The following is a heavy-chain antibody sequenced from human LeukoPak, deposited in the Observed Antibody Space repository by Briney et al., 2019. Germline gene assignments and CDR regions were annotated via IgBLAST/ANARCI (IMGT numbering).Heavy chain of an antibody. D-gene: IGHD3-10*01. J-gene: IGHJ4*02. CDR2: IRNDGSNK. V-gene: IGHV3-30*02. Sequence: GGSLRLSCAASGFTFSNYGMHWVRQAPGKGLEWVTFIRNDGSNKYYADSVKGRFTIFRDNSKNTLYLQMNSLRAEDTAVYYCARGEHYIGSGRYPRGHYFDYWGQGTLVTVSS. CDR1: GFTFSNYG. CDR3: ARGEHYIGSGRYPRGHYFDY.